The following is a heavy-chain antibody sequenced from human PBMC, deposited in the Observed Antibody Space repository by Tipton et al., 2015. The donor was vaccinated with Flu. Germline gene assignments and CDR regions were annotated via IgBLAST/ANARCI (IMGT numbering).Heavy chain of an antibody. CDR2: INQDGSEK. CDR3: AREEGHYSDSSGFFDY. J-gene: IGHJ4*02. V-gene: IGHV3-7*01. CDR1: GFTFSTFW. Sequence: SLRLSCAASGFTFSTFWMSWVRQAPGKGLEWVANINQDGSEKSYVDSVKGRFTISRENGKNSLYLQMNSLRAEDTAVYYCAREEGHYSDSSGFFDYWGQGTLVTVSS. D-gene: IGHD3-22*01.